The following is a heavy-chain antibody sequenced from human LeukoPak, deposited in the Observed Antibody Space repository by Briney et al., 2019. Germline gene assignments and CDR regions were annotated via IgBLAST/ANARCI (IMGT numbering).Heavy chain of an antibody. CDR3: ARGVDGVIGY. D-gene: IGHD3-16*02. CDR2: IYYSGST. CDR1: GGSISSYY. J-gene: IGHJ4*02. V-gene: IGHV4-59*01. Sequence: SETLSLTCTVSGGSISSYYWSWIRQPPGKGLEWIGYIYYSGSTNYNPSLKSRVTISVDTSKNQFSLKLNSVTAADTAVYYCARGVDGVIGYWGQGTLVTVSS.